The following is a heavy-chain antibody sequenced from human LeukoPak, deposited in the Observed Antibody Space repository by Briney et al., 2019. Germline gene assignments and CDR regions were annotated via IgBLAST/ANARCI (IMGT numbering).Heavy chain of an antibody. J-gene: IGHJ4*02. CDR1: GGSISSYY. CDR2: IYYSGST. V-gene: IGHV4-59*08. D-gene: IGHD3-10*01. Sequence: TSETLSLTCTVSGGSISSYYWSWIRQPPGKGLEWIGYIYYSGSTNYNPSLKSRVTISVDTSKNQFSLKLSSVTAADTAVYYCASLIWFGELAIDYWGQGTLVTVSS. CDR3: ASLIWFGELAIDY.